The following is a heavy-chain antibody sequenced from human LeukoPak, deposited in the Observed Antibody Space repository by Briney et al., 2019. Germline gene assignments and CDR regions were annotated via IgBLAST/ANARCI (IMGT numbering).Heavy chain of an antibody. V-gene: IGHV1-18*01. CDR3: ASLYYGSGSSYYYYYYMDV. Sequence: ASVKVSCKASGYTFTSYGISWVRQAPGQGLEWMGWISAYNGNTNYAQKLQGRVTMTTDTSTSTAYMELSSLRSEDTAVYYCASLYYGSGSSYYYYYYMDVWGKGTTVTVSS. CDR2: ISAYNGNT. D-gene: IGHD3-10*01. CDR1: GYTFTSYG. J-gene: IGHJ6*03.